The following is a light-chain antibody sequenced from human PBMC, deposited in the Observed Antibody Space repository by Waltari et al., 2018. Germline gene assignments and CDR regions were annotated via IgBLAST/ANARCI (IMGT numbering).Light chain of an antibody. CDR3: QQHNSYPPT. J-gene: IGKJ4*01. CDR2: TAS. CDR1: QGISNY. Sequence: IQLTQSPSSLSASVGDSVTITCRASQGISNYLSWYQQKSGKAPKLLISTASTLQSGVPSRFSGRGSGTDFTLTISSLQHEDFATYYCQQHNSYPPTFGGGTKVEIK. V-gene: IGKV1-9*01.